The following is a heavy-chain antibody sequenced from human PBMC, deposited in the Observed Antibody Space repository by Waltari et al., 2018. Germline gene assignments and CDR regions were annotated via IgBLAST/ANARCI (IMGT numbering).Heavy chain of an antibody. Sequence: EVQLVESGGGLVKPGGSLRLSCAASGFTFSSYSMNWVRQAPGKGLEWVSSISSSSSYIYYADSVKGRFTISRDNAKNSLYLQMNSRRAEDTAVYYCARDPGMGSGWYVYWGQGTLVTVSS. CDR1: GFTFSSYS. D-gene: IGHD6-19*01. CDR3: ARDPGMGSGWYVY. V-gene: IGHV3-21*01. CDR2: ISSSSSYI. J-gene: IGHJ4*02.